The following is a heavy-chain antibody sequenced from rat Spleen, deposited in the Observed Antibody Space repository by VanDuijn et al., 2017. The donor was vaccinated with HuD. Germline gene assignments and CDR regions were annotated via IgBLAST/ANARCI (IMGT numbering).Heavy chain of an antibody. CDR3: ARRGDWGFAY. V-gene: IGHV5-29*01. CDR1: GFTFNKYD. CDR2: ISYDGSRT. J-gene: IGHJ3*01. D-gene: IGHD5-1*01. Sequence: EVQLVESGGGLVQPGRSLRLSCTASGFTFNKYDMAWVRQTPTKGLEWVTTISYDGSRTYYRDSVKGRFTISRENAKSTLYLQMDSLRSEDTATYYCARRGDWGFAYWGQGTLVTVSS.